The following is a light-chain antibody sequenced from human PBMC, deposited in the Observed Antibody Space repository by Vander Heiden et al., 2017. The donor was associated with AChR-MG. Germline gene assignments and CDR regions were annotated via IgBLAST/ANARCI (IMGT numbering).Light chain of an antibody. Sequence: EIVLTQSPGTLSLSVGERATLSCRASQRISSNNLAWYQQKPGQAPRLLIYGASSRATGIPDRFSGSGSGTDFTFTISRLEPEDFALYFCQQEGNSPSTFGQRTRLENK. CDR1: QRISSNN. CDR3: QQEGNSPST. CDR2: GAS. V-gene: IGKV3-20*01. J-gene: IGKJ5*01.